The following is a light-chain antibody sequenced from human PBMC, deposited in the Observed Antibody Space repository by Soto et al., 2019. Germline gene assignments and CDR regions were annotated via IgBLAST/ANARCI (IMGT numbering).Light chain of an antibody. CDR1: QGISSY. J-gene: IGKJ4*01. V-gene: IGKV1-9*01. Sequence: DIQLTRSPSFLSASVGDSVTITCRASQGISSYLAWYQQGPGRAPKPLIYAASTLQSGVPSRFSGSGSGTEFTLTISSLQPEDFATYYCQQLNSYPLTFGGGTKVEIK. CDR2: AAS. CDR3: QQLNSYPLT.